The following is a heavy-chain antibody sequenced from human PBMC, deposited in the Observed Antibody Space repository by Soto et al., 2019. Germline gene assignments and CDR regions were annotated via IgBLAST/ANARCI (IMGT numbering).Heavy chain of an antibody. Sequence: VESLKISCTGSVYTFTDYSIGWVRQLPGKDLEWMWIIYPGDSATRYSTSFQGHVTITVDKSTSTAYLHWHTLTPPDPAMYYGARHISNFRFSCCAMDVWGQGTKVTVT. CDR1: VYTFTDYS. D-gene: IGHD4-4*01. J-gene: IGHJ6*01. CDR3: ARHISNFRFSCCAMDV. V-gene: IGHV5-51*01. CDR2: IYPGDSAT.